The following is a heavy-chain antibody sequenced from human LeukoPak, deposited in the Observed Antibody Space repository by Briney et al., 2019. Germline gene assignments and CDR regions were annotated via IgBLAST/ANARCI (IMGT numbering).Heavy chain of an antibody. V-gene: IGHV3-7*01. CDR1: GFTFSSYW. Sequence: GGSLRLSCAASGFTFSSYWMSWVRQAPGKGLEWVANIKQDGSEKYYVDSVKGRFTISRDNAKNSLYLQMNSLRAEDTAVYYCARDPLGIAAAGNPYWGQGTLVTVSS. CDR3: ARDPLGIAAAGNPY. D-gene: IGHD6-13*01. J-gene: IGHJ4*02. CDR2: IKQDGSEK.